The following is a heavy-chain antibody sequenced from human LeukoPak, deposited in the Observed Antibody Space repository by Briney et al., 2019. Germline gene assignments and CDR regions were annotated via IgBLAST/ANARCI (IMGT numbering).Heavy chain of an antibody. V-gene: IGHV4-34*01. CDR1: GGSFSGYY. J-gene: IGHJ4*02. CDR2: IYYSGNT. Sequence: ASETLSLTCAVYGGSFSGYYWSWIRQPPGKGLEWIGIIYYSGNTYCNPSLKSRVTISVDTSKNHFSLKLSSVTAADTAVYYCARRGYGASRRYFDFWGQGTLVTVSS. D-gene: IGHD4/OR15-4a*01. CDR3: ARRGYGASRRYFDF.